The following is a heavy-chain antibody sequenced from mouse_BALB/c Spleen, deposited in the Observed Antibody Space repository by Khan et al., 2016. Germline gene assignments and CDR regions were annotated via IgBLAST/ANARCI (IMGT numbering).Heavy chain of an antibody. D-gene: IGHD3-1*01. Sequence: QIQLVQSGPELKKPGETVKISCKASGYTFTNYGMNWVKQAPGKGLKWMGWINTYTGEPTYDDDFKGRFAFSLETSDSTAYLQINNIKNEDMDTYFCARSGAARAPYAMDYWGQGTTVTVSA. CDR3: ARSGAARAPYAMDY. V-gene: IGHV9-1*02. CDR1: GYTFTNYG. CDR2: INTYTGEP. J-gene: IGHJ4*01.